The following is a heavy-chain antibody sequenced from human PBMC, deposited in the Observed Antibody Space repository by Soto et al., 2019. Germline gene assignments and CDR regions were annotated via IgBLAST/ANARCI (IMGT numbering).Heavy chain of an antibody. J-gene: IGHJ3*02. CDR2: ISSNGGST. D-gene: IGHD3-22*01. Sequence: GGSLRLSCAASGFTFSSYAMHWVRQAPGKGLEYVSAISSNGGSTYYANSVKGRFTISRDNSKNTLYLQMGSLRAEDMAVYYCARISSGYSPGAFDIWGQGTMVTVSS. CDR1: GFTFSSYA. V-gene: IGHV3-64*01. CDR3: ARISSGYSPGAFDI.